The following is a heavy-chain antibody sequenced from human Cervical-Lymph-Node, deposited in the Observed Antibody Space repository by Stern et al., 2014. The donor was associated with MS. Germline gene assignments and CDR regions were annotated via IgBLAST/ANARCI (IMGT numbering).Heavy chain of an antibody. CDR2: INPGDSDT. V-gene: IGHV5-51*01. Sequence: EVQLVESGVEVKKPGASLKISCKGSGYSFTNYWIGWVRQMPGKGLEWMGIINPGDSDTRYSPSFQGQVTVSADKSTNTAYLQWSSLKTSDTAMYYCARHYSSSSSADYWGQGTLVTVSS. D-gene: IGHD6-6*01. CDR1: GYSFTNYW. J-gene: IGHJ4*02. CDR3: ARHYSSSSSADY.